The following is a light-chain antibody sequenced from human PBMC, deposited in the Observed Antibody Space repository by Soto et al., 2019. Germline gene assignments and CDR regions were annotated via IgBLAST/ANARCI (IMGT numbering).Light chain of an antibody. CDR1: SSNIGSNY. CDR3: SSFRSGTTL. CDR2: SNN. V-gene: IGLV1-47*02. Sequence: QSVLAQPPSASGTPGQRVTISCSGSSSNIGSNYVYWYQQLPGTAPKLLIYSNNQRPSGVPDRFSGSKSGTSASLAISGLRSEDEADYYCSSFRSGTTLFGTGTKVTVL. J-gene: IGLJ1*01.